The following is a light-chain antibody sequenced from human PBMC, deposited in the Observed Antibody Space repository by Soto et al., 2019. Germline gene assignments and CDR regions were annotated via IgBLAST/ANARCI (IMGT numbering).Light chain of an antibody. V-gene: IGKV1-39*01. CDR2: AAS. J-gene: IGKJ2*01. CDR1: QNINNY. Sequence: DIQMTQSPSSLSASEGDRVTITCRASQNINNYLNWYQQKLGQAPRLLIYAASGLQSGVPSRFSGTGSGIDFTLTISSVQAEDFATYFCQQSHTTPYTFGRGTKLEIK. CDR3: QQSHTTPYT.